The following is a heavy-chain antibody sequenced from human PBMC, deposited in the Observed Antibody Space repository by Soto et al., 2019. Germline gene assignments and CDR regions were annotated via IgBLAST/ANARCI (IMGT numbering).Heavy chain of an antibody. CDR3: AREYPRLSFFY. CDR1: GFSLSTSGVG. V-gene: IGHV4-39*07. Sequence: SGPTLVNPTQTLTLTCTFSGFSLSTSGVGVGWIRQPPGKGLEWIGEINHSGSTNYNPSLKSRVTISVDTSKNQFSLKLSSVTAADTAVYYCAREYPRLSFFYWGQGTLVTVSS. D-gene: IGHD3-3*02. CDR2: INHSGST. J-gene: IGHJ4*02.